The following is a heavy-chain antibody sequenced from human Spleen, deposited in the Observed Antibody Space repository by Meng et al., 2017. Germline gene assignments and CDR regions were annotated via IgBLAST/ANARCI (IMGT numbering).Heavy chain of an antibody. V-gene: IGHV2-5*02. J-gene: IGHJ4*02. D-gene: IGHD6-19*01. Sequence: ITWRQSGPRLVTPAQSLTLTCTFSGVAVSNRGVGWGWIRQPPGEALEWPALIYWDGCYRFIPSLVNRLTFTMVTSEDQVVLRMTNIDPADTAKYYCAPSNWLAPIEYWGQGTLVTVSS. CDR1: GVAVSNRGVG. CDR2: IYWDGCY. CDR3: APSNWLAPIEY.